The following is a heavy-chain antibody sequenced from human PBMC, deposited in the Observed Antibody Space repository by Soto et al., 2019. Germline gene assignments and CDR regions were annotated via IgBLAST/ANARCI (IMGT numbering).Heavy chain of an antibody. CDR3: ARDPSEYSSERQEWGMDV. CDR1: GFTFSSYW. D-gene: IGHD6-6*01. V-gene: IGHV3-7*05. Sequence: GGSLRLSCAASGFTFSSYWMSWVRQAPGKGLEWVANIKQDGSEKYYVDSVKGRFTISRDNAKNSLYLQMNSLRAEDTAVYYCARDPSEYSSERQEWGMDVWGQGTTVTVSS. J-gene: IGHJ6*02. CDR2: IKQDGSEK.